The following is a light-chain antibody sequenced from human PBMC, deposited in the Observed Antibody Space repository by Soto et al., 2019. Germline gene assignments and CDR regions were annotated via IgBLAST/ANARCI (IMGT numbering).Light chain of an antibody. CDR3: SSYTSSSTLVV. V-gene: IGLV2-14*01. J-gene: IGLJ2*01. Sequence: QSALTQPASVSGSPGQSITISCTGTSSDVGGYNYVSWYQQHPGKAPKLMIYDVSNRPSGVSNRFSGSKSGNTASLTISGLQCEDEADYYCSSYTSSSTLVVFGGETKLTVL. CDR1: SSDVGGYNY. CDR2: DVS.